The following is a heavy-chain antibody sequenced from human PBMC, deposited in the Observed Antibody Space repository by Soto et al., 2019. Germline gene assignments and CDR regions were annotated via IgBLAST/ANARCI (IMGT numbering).Heavy chain of an antibody. Sequence: ESLKISGKGSGYSFTTYWIGWVRQMPGKGLEWMGMIYPGDSDTKYSPSFQGQVTISVDKSINTAYLQWSSLKASDSAMYYCARQYYFWAGQWYYGMYFWGQGTTVTVSS. CDR3: ARQYYFWAGQWYYGMYF. D-gene: IGHD3-16*01. CDR1: GYSFTTYW. V-gene: IGHV5-51*01. J-gene: IGHJ6*02. CDR2: IYPGDSDT.